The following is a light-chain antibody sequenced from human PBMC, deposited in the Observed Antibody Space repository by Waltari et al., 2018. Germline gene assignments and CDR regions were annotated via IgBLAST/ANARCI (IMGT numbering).Light chain of an antibody. J-gene: IGKJ2*03. V-gene: IGKV3-15*01. Sequence: EIVMTQSPATLSVSPGERVTLPCRASASISDSLAWYQFKPGQAPRLVIYDSSTRATDFPARFSGSGSGTEVTLTISSLQSEDFAVYFCQQYKHWPPYSFGQGTKLEIK. CDR3: QQYKHWPPYS. CDR1: ASISDS. CDR2: DSS.